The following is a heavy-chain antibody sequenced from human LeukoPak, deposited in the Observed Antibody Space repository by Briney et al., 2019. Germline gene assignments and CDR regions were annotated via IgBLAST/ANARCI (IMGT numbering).Heavy chain of an antibody. CDR1: GYTFTSYA. CDR2: INAGNGNT. CDR3: ARRDNYGDYGFHHGMDV. J-gene: IGHJ6*02. Sequence: ASVKVSCKASGYTFTSYAMHWVRQAPGQRLEWMGWINAGNGNTKYSQKFQGRVTITRDTSASTAYMELSSLRSEDTAVYYCARRDNYGDYGFHHGMDVWGQGTTVTVSS. V-gene: IGHV1-3*01. D-gene: IGHD4-17*01.